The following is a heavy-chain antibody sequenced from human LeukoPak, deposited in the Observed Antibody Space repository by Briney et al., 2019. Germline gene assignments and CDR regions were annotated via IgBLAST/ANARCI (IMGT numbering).Heavy chain of an antibody. CDR1: GYTFTIHH. D-gene: IGHD6-13*01. CDR2: INTNSGGT. V-gene: IGHV1-2*02. Sequence: ASVKVSCKTSGYTFTIHHIQWVRQAPGQGLEWMGWINTNSGGTIYSQKFQGRITMTRDPSITTAYMELSSLRSDDTAAYYCARDYSTSSWDNWGQGTLVTVSS. CDR3: ARDYSTSSWDN. J-gene: IGHJ4*02.